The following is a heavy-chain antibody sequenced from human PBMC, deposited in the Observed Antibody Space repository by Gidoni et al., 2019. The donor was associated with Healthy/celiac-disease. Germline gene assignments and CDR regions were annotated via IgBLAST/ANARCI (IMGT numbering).Heavy chain of an antibody. CDR3: ARDRDMQLGGFDP. D-gene: IGHD6-6*01. V-gene: IGHV5-51*01. J-gene: IGHJ5*02. CDR1: GYSFTSYW. Sequence: VPLAQSGAAVKKPGASPKLSCTGSGYSFTSYWLGWVRQMPVNGLAWRGIIYPGDSDTRYSPAVQGQVTISADKSISTAYLQWSSLKASDTAMYYCARDRDMQLGGFDPWGQGTLVTVSS. CDR2: IYPGDSDT.